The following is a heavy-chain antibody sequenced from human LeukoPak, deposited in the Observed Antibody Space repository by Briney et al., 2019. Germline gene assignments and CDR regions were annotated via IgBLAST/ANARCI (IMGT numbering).Heavy chain of an antibody. D-gene: IGHD3-22*01. CDR1: GYTFTIYG. Sequence: ASVNVSCKASGYTFTIYGISWVRQAPGQGLEWMGWISAYNGNTNYAQKLQGRVTMTTDTSTSTAYMELRSLRSDDTAVYYCAREYYYDSSGPDTDYYYYGMDVWGQGTTVTVSS. CDR2: ISAYNGNT. CDR3: AREYYYDSSGPDTDYYYYGMDV. J-gene: IGHJ6*02. V-gene: IGHV1-18*01.